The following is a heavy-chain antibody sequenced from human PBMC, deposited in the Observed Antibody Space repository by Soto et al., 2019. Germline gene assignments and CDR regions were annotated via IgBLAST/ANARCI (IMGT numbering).Heavy chain of an antibody. J-gene: IGHJ4*02. D-gene: IGHD3-22*01. CDR2: ISTSSSTI. CDR1: GFTFSSYS. Sequence: EVQLVESGGGSVQPGGSLRLSCAASGFTFSSYSMNWVRQAPGKGLEWVSYISTSSSTIYYAESVKGRFTISRDNAKNSLSLEMKSLRDEETAVYYCARDYNYGLDYWGQGTLVTVSS. V-gene: IGHV3-48*02. CDR3: ARDYNYGLDY.